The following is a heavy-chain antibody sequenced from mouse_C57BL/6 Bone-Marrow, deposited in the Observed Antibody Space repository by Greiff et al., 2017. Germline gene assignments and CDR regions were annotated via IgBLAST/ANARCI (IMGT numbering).Heavy chain of an antibody. D-gene: IGHD2-3*01. CDR2: ISSGGSYT. CDR1: GFTFSSYG. V-gene: IGHV5-6*01. Sequence: EVQVVESGGDLVKPGGSLKLSCAASGFTFSSYGMSWVRQTPDKRLEWVATISSGGSYTYYPDRVKGRFTISRDNAKNTLYLQMSRLKSEDTAMYYCARQNGYYGAMDYWGQGTSVTVSS. J-gene: IGHJ4*01. CDR3: ARQNGYYGAMDY.